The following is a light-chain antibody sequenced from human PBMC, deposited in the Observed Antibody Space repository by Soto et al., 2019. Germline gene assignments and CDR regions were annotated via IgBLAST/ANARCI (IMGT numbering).Light chain of an antibody. J-gene: IGKJ3*01. Sequence: DIQMTQSPSSLSASVGDRVTITCRASQSISSYLNWYQQKPGKAPKLLIYAASILQSGVPSRFSGSGSGTDFTLTISSLQPEDFATYYCQQSYSTLEFTFGPGTKVDIK. CDR2: AAS. CDR1: QSISSY. CDR3: QQSYSTLEFT. V-gene: IGKV1-39*01.